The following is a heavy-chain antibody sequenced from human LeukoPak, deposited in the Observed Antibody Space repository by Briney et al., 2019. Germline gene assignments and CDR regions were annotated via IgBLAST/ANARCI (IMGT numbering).Heavy chain of an antibody. D-gene: IGHD3-22*01. CDR2: ISYSGTT. CDR3: GRPSTDYYDNSAYSY. V-gene: IGHV4-39*01. CDR1: GGSISSSSYF. J-gene: IGHJ4*02. Sequence: PSETLSLTCSVSGGSISSSSYFWGWIRQPPGKGLEWIGSISYSGTTYYNPSLRSRVTLSVDTSKNQFSLKLSSVTGADTAVYYCGRPSTDYYDNSAYSYWGQGTLVTVSS.